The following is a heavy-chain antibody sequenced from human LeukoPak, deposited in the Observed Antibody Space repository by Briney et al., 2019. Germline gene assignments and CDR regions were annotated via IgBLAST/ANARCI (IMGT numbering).Heavy chain of an antibody. V-gene: IGHV3-23*01. CDR2: ISGRGGST. D-gene: IGHD5-18*01. CDR3: AKTQAPFTAMAPFDP. CDR1: GFTFSSYA. Sequence: GASLRLSCAASGFTFSSYAMSWVRQAPGKGLEWVSAISGRGGSTYYADSVKGRFTISRDNSKNTLYLQMNSLRAEDTAVYYCAKTQAPFTAMAPFDPWGQGTLVTVSS. J-gene: IGHJ5*02.